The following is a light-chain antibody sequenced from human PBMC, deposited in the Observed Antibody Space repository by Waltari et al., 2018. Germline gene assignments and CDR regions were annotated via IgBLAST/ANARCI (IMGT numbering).Light chain of an antibody. CDR2: HTS. J-gene: IGKJ1*01. V-gene: IGKV3-20*01. Sequence: EVVLTQSPGTLSLSPGERATLSCRASQGVGKYLAWYQQRPGQAPRLLLYHTSIRAPGIPDRFSGGGYGTDFSLTISRLEPEDFAVYYCQKYDFLPATFGQGTRGEIK. CDR3: QKYDFLPAT. CDR1: QGVGKY.